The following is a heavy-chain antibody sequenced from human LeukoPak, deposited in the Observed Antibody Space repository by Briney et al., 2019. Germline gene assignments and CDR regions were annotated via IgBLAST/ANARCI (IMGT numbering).Heavy chain of an antibody. CDR3: ARDLDNYSGSGSYYNGDPLFQH. J-gene: IGHJ1*01. CDR2: LNPNSGGT. V-gene: IGHV1-2*02. Sequence: ASVKVSCKASGYTFTGFCIHWVRQAPGQGLEWMGWLNPNSGGTNYAQNFQGRVTMTRDPSISTGYMELSRLRSDDTAVYYCARDLDNYSGSGSYYNGDPLFQHWGQGTLVTVSS. D-gene: IGHD3-10*01. CDR1: GYTFTGFC.